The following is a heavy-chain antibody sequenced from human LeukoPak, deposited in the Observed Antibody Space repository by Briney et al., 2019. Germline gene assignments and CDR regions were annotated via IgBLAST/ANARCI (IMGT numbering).Heavy chain of an antibody. V-gene: IGHV1-18*01. J-gene: IGHJ4*02. Sequence: ASVKVSCKASGGTFSSYAISWVRQAHGQGLEWMGWISAYNGNTNYAQKLQGRVTMTTDTSTSTAYMELRSLRSDDTAVYYCAILYEYQLPNWGQGTLVTVSS. D-gene: IGHD2-2*01. CDR2: ISAYNGNT. CDR1: GGTFSSYA. CDR3: AILYEYQLPN.